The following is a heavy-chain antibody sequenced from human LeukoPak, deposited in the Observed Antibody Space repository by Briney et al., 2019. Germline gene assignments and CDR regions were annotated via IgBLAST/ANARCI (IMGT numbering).Heavy chain of an antibody. J-gene: IGHJ4*02. CDR1: SDSISSSSYL. CDR3: ARRHYGSGNIDS. V-gene: IGHV4-39*01. CDR2: IYSNGHI. D-gene: IGHD3-10*01. Sequence: SETLSLTCSVSSDSISSSSYLWVWVRQPPGTGLEWIGDIYSNGHISYNPSPKSRAAISVDTSKNQFSLNLSSVTAADTAVYYCARRHYGSGNIDSWGQGTLVTVSS.